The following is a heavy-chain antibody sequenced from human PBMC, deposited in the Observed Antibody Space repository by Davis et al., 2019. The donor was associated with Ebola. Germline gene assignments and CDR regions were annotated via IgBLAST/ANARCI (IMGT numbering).Heavy chain of an antibody. V-gene: IGHV3-23*01. Sequence: PGGSLRLSCAASGFTFSSYAMSWVRQAPGKGLEWISAISGSGGSTYYADSVKGRFTISRDNSKNTLYLQMNSLRAEDTAVYYCAKDYPAPIAAAGDYWGQGTLVTVSS. D-gene: IGHD6-13*01. J-gene: IGHJ4*02. CDR2: ISGSGGST. CDR3: AKDYPAPIAAAGDY. CDR1: GFTFSSYA.